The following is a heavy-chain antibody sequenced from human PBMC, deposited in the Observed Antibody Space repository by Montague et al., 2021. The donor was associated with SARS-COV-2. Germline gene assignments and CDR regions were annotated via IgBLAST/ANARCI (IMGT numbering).Heavy chain of an antibody. CDR1: GDSITYFY. V-gene: IGHV4-4*07. Sequence: SETLSLTCTVSGDSITYFYWSWIRQPAGKGLEWIGRVSSSGSTNYNPSLRSRISISVDTSKTQFSLTLSSVTAADTAVYYCARKVVLADCFDFWGHGTLATVSS. J-gene: IGHJ4*01. CDR2: VSSSGST. D-gene: IGHD2-15*01. CDR3: ARKVVLADCFDF.